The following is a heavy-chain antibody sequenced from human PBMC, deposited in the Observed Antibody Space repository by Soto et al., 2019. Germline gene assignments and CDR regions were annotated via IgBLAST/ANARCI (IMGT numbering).Heavy chain of an antibody. CDR3: VRDFGSSSEGGMDV. D-gene: IGHD6-6*01. Sequence: GGSLRLSCAASGFTFSSYAMHWVRQAPGKWLEWVAVISYDGSNKYYADSVKGRFTISRDNSKNTLYLQMNNLRGEDTAVYYCVRDFGSSSEGGMDVWGQGXTVTV. V-gene: IGHV3-30*14. J-gene: IGHJ6*02. CDR1: GFTFSSYA. CDR2: ISYDGSNK.